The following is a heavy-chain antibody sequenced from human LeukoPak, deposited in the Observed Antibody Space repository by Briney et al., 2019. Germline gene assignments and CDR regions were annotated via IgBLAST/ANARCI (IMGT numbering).Heavy chain of an antibody. D-gene: IGHD6-13*01. Sequence: PGGSLRLSCAASGVTFSTSWMHWVRQTPGEGLVWVSLIDSDGSRTNYADSVKGRFTISRDNAKNTLYLQMNGLRAEDTAVYYCAKLIPGIAAGGSDYWGQGTLVTVSS. J-gene: IGHJ4*02. CDR1: GVTFSTSW. CDR3: AKLIPGIAAGGSDY. CDR2: IDSDGSRT. V-gene: IGHV3-74*01.